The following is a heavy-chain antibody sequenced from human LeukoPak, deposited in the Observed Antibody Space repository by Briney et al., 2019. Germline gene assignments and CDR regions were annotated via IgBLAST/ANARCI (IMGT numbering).Heavy chain of an antibody. J-gene: IGHJ4*02. CDR1: GGSISSSSYY. D-gene: IGHD2-15*01. CDR2: IYYSGST. V-gene: IGHV4-39*01. Sequence: SETLSLTCTVSGGSISSSSYYWGWIRQPPGKGLEWIGSIYYSGSTYYNPSLKSRVTISVDTSKNQFSLKLSSVTAADTAVYYYARLIGYYFDYWGQGTLVTVSS. CDR3: ARLIGYYFDY.